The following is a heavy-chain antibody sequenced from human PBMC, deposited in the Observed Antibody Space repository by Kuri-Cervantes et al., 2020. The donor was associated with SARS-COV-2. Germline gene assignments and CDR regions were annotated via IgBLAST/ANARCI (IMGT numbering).Heavy chain of an antibody. CDR3: ARLAGYFVEDYYMDV. V-gene: IGHV4-34*01. Sequence: SETLSLTCAVYGGSFSGYYWSWIRQLPGEGMEWIGENNHSGSTNYNPSLKSRVTISVDTSKNQFSLKLSSVTAADTAVYYCARLAGYFVEDYYMDVWGKGTTVTVSS. CDR1: GGSFSGYY. CDR2: NNHSGST. D-gene: IGHD3-9*01. J-gene: IGHJ6*03.